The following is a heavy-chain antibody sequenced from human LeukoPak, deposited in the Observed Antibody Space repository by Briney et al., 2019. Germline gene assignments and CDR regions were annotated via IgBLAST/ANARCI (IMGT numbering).Heavy chain of an antibody. Sequence: GGSLRLSCAASGLTFSSHWMHWVRQAPGKGLVWVSRITNDGSSTNYADSVKGRFTISRDSAKNSLYLQMSSLRDEDTAVYYCARDRDSGDYTAAPGDYWGQGTLVTVSS. CDR3: ARDRDSGDYTAAPGDY. CDR1: GLTFSSHW. J-gene: IGHJ4*02. D-gene: IGHD4-17*01. CDR2: ITNDGSST. V-gene: IGHV3-74*01.